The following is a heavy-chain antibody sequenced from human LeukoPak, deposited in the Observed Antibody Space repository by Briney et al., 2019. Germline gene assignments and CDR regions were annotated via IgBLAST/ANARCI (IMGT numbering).Heavy chain of an antibody. CDR3: ARSYGSGSYFDY. Sequence: ASVNVSCKASGYTFTSYYMHWVRQAPGQGLEWMGIINPSGGSTSYAQKFQGRVTITADESTSTAYMELSSLRSEDTAEYYCARSYGSGSYFDYWGQGTLVTVSS. D-gene: IGHD3-10*01. V-gene: IGHV1-46*01. J-gene: IGHJ4*02. CDR1: GYTFTSYY. CDR2: INPSGGST.